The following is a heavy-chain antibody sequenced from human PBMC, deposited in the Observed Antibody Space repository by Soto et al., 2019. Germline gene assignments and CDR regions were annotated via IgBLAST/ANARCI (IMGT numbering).Heavy chain of an antibody. J-gene: IGHJ4*02. CDR1: GSTFSSYG. CDR3: ARTESRLGGVIASPIDY. CDR2: IWYDGSNK. D-gene: IGHD3-16*02. V-gene: IGHV3-33*01. Sequence: GGSLRLSCAASGSTFSSYGMHWVRQAPGKGLEWVAVIWYDGSNKYYADSVKGRFTISRDNSKNTLYLQMNSLRAEDTAVYYCARTESRLGGVIASPIDYWGQGTLVTVSS.